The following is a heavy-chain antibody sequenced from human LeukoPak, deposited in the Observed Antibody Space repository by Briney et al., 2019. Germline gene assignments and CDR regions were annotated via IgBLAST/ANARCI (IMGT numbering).Heavy chain of an antibody. J-gene: IGHJ4*02. V-gene: IGHV3-11*01. CDR1: GFTFSDFY. CDR3: ATFGVIVRNNYLDY. Sequence: GGSLRLSCAASGFTFSDFYMSWIRQAPGKGLEWVSYISSSGSTVYYADSVKGRFAISRDNAKNSLYLQMNSLRAEDTALYYCATFGVIVRNNYLDYWGQGALVAVSS. D-gene: IGHD3-3*01. CDR2: ISSSGSTV.